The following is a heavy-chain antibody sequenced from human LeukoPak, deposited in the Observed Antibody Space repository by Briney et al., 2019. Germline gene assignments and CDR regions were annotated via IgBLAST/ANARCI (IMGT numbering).Heavy chain of an antibody. CDR1: GFTFRSFA. Sequence: PVGSLRLSCVASGFTFRSFAMTWVRQAPGKGLEWVSAISASGISTYYADSVKGRFTISRDNSNNTLYLRLNNLRADDRAVYYCVKGHFDTVWGQGTLVAVSS. CDR3: VKGHFDTV. V-gene: IGHV3-23*01. CDR2: ISASGIST. D-gene: IGHD3-22*01. J-gene: IGHJ4*02.